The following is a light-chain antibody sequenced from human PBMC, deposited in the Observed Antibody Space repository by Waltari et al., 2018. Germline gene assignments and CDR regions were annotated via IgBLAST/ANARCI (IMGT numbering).Light chain of an antibody. CDR3: QQRANWPLT. Sequence: MVLTQSPGNLSLFPGERAPLSCRASQSVTRYLAWYQQKPGLAPRLLIYDTSKRATGIPARFIGSGSGTDFSLTITSLESEDFAVYYCQQRANWPLTFGGGTKVEIK. CDR1: QSVTRY. J-gene: IGKJ4*01. V-gene: IGKV3-11*01. CDR2: DTS.